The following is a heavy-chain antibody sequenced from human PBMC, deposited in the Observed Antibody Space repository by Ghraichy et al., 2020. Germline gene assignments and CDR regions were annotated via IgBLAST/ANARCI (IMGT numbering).Heavy chain of an antibody. V-gene: IGHV4-34*01. CDR2: INHSGST. J-gene: IGHJ4*02. Sequence: SETLSLTCAVYGGSFSGYYWSWIRQPPGKGLEWIGEINHSGSTNYNPSLKSRVTISVDTSKNQFSLKLSSVTAADTAVYYCARGRNLVPFDYWGQGTLVTVSS. D-gene: IGHD6-13*01. CDR3: ARGRNLVPFDY. CDR1: GGSFSGYY.